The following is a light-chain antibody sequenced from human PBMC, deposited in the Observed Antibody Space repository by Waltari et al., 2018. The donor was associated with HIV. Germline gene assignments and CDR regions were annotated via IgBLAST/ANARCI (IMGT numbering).Light chain of an antibody. CDR1: NLGGKS. J-gene: IGLJ2*01. V-gene: IGLV3-21*04. CDR3: QVWDITSDRVV. Sequence: SYVLTQPSSVSLAPGKTVTITCGVDNLGGKSVHGYQQKPGQAPLLVISDDFDRPSGIPERFSGSKSETTATLTISGVEAGDEADYYCQVWDITSDRVVFGGGTHLTVL. CDR2: DDF.